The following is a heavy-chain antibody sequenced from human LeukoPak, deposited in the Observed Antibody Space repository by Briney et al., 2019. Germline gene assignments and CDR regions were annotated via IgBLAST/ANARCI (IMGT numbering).Heavy chain of an antibody. CDR2: ISSSGRTI. V-gene: IGHV3-11*04. CDR3: ARNADTAMGPFDY. CDR1: GFTFSDYY. D-gene: IGHD5-18*01. J-gene: IGHJ4*02. Sequence: GGSLRLSCAASGFTFSDYYMSWIRQAPGKGLQWVSFISSSGRTIYYADSVKGRFTISRDNSKNTLYLQMNSLRAEDTAVYYCARNADTAMGPFDYWGQGTLVTVSS.